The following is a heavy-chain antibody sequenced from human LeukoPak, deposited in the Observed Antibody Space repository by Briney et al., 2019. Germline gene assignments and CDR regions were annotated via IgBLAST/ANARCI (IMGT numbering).Heavy chain of an antibody. V-gene: IGHV4-34*01. CDR1: GGSFSGYY. J-gene: IGHJ6*02. Sequence: SETLSLTCAVYGGSFSGYYRSWIRQPPGKGLEWIGEINHSGSTNYNPSLKSRVAISVDTSKNQFSLKLSSVTAADTAVYYCAREKSPWGRYYYYYYGMDVWGQGTTVTVSS. CDR2: INHSGST. D-gene: IGHD3-16*01. CDR3: AREKSPWGRYYYYYYGMDV.